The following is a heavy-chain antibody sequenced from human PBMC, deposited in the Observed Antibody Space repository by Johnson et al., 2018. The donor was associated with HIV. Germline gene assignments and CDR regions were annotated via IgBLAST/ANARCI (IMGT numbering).Heavy chain of an antibody. CDR1: GFTFSSYG. V-gene: IGHV3-33*01. J-gene: IGHJ3*02. D-gene: IGHD1-26*01. CDR2: IWSDGRRK. Sequence: VHLVESGGGVVQPGRSLRLSCAASGFTFSSYGMHWVRQAPGKGLEWVAVIWSDGRRKYYADSVKGRFTISRDNSKSTLYLQMNALRLEDTALYYCAREGSGSPDGFDIWGQGTMVTVSS. CDR3: AREGSGSPDGFDI.